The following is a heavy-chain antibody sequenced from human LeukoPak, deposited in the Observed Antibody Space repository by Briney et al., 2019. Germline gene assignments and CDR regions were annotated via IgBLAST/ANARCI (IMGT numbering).Heavy chain of an antibody. CDR3: ASSLVGATLDY. Sequence: GGSLRLSCAASGFTFSSYGMHWVRQAPGKGLEWVAVIWYDGSNKYYADSVKGRFTISRDNSKNALYLQMNSLRAEDTAVYYCASSLVGATLDYWGQGTLVTVSS. V-gene: IGHV3-33*01. D-gene: IGHD1-26*01. CDR2: IWYDGSNK. CDR1: GFTFSSYG. J-gene: IGHJ4*02.